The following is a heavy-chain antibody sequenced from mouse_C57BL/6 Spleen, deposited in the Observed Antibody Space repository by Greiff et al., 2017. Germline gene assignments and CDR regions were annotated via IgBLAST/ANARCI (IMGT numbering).Heavy chain of an antibody. D-gene: IGHD4-1*01. CDR1: GYTFTNYW. CDR3: ARSGPKAMDY. Sequence: VQLQQSGAELVRPGTSVKMSCKASGYTFTNYWIGWAKQRPGHGLEWIGDIYPGGGYTNYNEKFKGKATLTADKSSSTAYMQFSSLTSEDSAIYYCARSGPKAMDYWGQGTSVTVSS. V-gene: IGHV1-63*01. CDR2: IYPGGGYT. J-gene: IGHJ4*01.